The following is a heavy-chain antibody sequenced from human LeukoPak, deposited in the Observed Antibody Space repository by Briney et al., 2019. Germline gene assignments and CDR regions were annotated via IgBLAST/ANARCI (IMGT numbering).Heavy chain of an antibody. J-gene: IGHJ4*02. CDR3: ARDKPKDIAVAGTDY. D-gene: IGHD6-19*01. Sequence: ASVKVSCKASGYTFTSYGISWVRQAPGQGLEWMGWISAYNGNTNYAQKLQGRVTMTTDTSTSTAYMELSSLRSEDTAVYYCARDKPKDIAVAGTDYWGQGTLVTVSS. CDR2: ISAYNGNT. CDR1: GYTFTSYG. V-gene: IGHV1-18*01.